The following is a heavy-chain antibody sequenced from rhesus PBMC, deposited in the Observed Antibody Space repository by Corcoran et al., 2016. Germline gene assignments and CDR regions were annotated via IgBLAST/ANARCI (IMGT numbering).Heavy chain of an antibody. D-gene: IGHD3-34*01. CDR3: ARDQYWGDGGLDS. V-gene: IGHV4-65*01. Sequence: QVQLQESGPGLVKPSETLSLTCAVSGGSVSSSNWWSWIRQPPGKGLEWIGYISCSSGGTYYNPSLKSRVTISADTSKNRFSLKLSSVTAADTAVYYCARDQYWGDGGLDSWGQGVVVTVSS. CDR1: GGSVSSSNW. CDR2: ISCSSGGT. J-gene: IGHJ6*01.